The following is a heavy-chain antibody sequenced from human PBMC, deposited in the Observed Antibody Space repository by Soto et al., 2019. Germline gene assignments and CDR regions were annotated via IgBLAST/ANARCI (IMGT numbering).Heavy chain of an antibody. Sequence: ASVKVSCKASGYTFTSYAMHWVRQAPGQRLEWMGWINAGNGNTKYSQKFQGRVTITRDTSASTAYMELSSLRSEDTAVYYCARGGQHYYYYYYMDVWGKGTTVTVSS. V-gene: IGHV1-3*01. J-gene: IGHJ6*03. D-gene: IGHD2-15*01. CDR1: GYTFTSYA. CDR2: INAGNGNT. CDR3: ARGGQHYYYYYYMDV.